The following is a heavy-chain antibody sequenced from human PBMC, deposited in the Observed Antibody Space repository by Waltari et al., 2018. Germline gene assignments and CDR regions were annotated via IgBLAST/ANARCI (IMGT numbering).Heavy chain of an antibody. D-gene: IGHD4-17*01. CDR3: ARHGYSGGWFDP. V-gene: IGHV4-39*01. CDR2: MFNGGST. Sequence: QLQLQESGPGLVKPSETLSPTCSVSGASISSRNYYWGWIRQPPGKGLEWIGSMFNGGSTYYNPSLKSRVTISVDTSKNQFSLRLNSVTAADTAIYYCARHGYSGGWFDPWGQGTLVTVSS. CDR1: GASISSRNYY. J-gene: IGHJ5*02.